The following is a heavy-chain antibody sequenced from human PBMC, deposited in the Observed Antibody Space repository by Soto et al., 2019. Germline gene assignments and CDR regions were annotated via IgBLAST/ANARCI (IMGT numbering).Heavy chain of an antibody. CDR2: IYPGDSDT. CDR1: EDSFARYW. Sequence: ESLTISCTGSEDSFARYWIGWVRQMPGKGLEWMGIIYPGDSDTRYSPSFQGQVTISADNSISTAYLQWSSLKASDTAIYYCARQVEDGYSFGYHYWGQGTPVTVSS. J-gene: IGHJ4*02. V-gene: IGHV5-51*01. CDR3: ARQVEDGYSFGYHY. D-gene: IGHD5-18*01.